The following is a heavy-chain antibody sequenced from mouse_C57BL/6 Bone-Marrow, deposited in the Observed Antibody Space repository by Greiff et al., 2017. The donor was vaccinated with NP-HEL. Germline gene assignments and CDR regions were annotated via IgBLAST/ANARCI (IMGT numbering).Heavy chain of an antibody. D-gene: IGHD3-3*01. J-gene: IGHJ4*01. CDR2: IRLKSDNYAT. V-gene: IGHV6-3*01. Sequence: EVKVEESGGGLVQPGGSMKLSCVASGFTFSNYWMNWVRQSPEKGLEWVAQIRLKSDNYATHYAESVKGRFTISRDDSKCSVYLQMNNLRAEDTGIYYCTGGLIYYAMDYWGQGTSVTVSS. CDR3: TGGLIYYAMDY. CDR1: GFTFSNYW.